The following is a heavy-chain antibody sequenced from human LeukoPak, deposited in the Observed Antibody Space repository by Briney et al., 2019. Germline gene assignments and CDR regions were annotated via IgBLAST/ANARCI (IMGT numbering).Heavy chain of an antibody. CDR2: IRTSGSIR. CDR3: ARARGYGDQLDY. D-gene: IGHD4-17*01. V-gene: IGHV3-48*03. J-gene: IGHJ4*02. CDR1: GFSFSSYE. Sequence: PGGSLRLSCAASGFSFSSYEMNWVRQAPGKGLEWVSYIRTSGSIRYYADSVKGRFTISRDNAKNSLYLQMNSLRAEDTAVYYCARARGYGDQLDYWGQGTLVTVSS.